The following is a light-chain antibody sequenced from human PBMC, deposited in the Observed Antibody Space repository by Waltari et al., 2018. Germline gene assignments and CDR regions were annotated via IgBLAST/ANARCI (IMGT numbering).Light chain of an antibody. CDR1: SSDVGGYKD. Sequence: QSALTQPPSASGSPGQSVTISCTGTSSDVGGYKDVSWYQQHPGKAPKLMIYEVTKRPSGVPDRFSGSKSGNTASLTVSGLQAEDEAHYYCSAYAGSDNLVFGGGTKVTVL. V-gene: IGLV2-8*01. J-gene: IGLJ2*01. CDR2: EVT. CDR3: SAYAGSDNLV.